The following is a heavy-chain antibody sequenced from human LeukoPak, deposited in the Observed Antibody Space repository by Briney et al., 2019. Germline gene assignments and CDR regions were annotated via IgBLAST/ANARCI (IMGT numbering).Heavy chain of an antibody. V-gene: IGHV3-30-3*01. CDR2: ISYDGSNK. J-gene: IGHJ4*02. CDR1: EFTFSSYA. CDR3: ARDEGFY. Sequence: PGRSLRLSCAASEFTFSSYAMHWVRQAPGKGLEWVAVISYDGSNKYYADSVKGRFTISRDNSKNTLYLQMNSLRAEDTAVYYCARDEGFYWGQGTLVTVSS.